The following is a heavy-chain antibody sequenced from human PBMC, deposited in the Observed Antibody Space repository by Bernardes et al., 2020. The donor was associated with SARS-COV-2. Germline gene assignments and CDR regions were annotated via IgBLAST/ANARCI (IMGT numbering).Heavy chain of an antibody. J-gene: IGHJ3*02. Sequence: ASVKVSCKASGYTFTRHGISWVRQAPGQGLEWMGWITTYNGNTNYAQKFQGRVTMTTDTSTSTVYMELRSLRSDDTAVYYCARDDAFDIWGQGTMVTVSS. CDR2: ITTYNGNT. V-gene: IGHV1-18*04. CDR1: GYTFTRHG. CDR3: ARDDAFDI.